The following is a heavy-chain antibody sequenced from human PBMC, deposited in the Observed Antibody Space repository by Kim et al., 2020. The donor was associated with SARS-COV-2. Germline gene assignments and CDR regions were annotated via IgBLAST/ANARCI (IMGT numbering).Heavy chain of an antibody. D-gene: IGHD1-26*01. V-gene: IGHV3-74*01. CDR2: SST. CDR3: ASGRPARAED. J-gene: IGHJ4*02. Sequence: SSTSYADCVKGRFTSSRDNAKNTLYLQMNSLRGDDTAVYYCASGRPARAEDWGQGTLVAVSP.